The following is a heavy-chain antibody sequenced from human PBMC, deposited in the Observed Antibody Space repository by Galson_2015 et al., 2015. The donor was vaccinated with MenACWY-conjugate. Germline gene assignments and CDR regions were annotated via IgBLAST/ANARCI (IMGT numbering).Heavy chain of an antibody. CDR2: ISYDGSNK. V-gene: IGHV3-30*18. CDR1: GFTFSSYG. D-gene: IGHD5-18*01. CDR3: AKVQERGYSYGGVFDY. J-gene: IGHJ4*02. Sequence: SLRLSCAASGFTFSSYGMHWVRQAPGKGLEWVAVISYDGSNKYYADSVKGRFTISRDNSKNTLYLQMNSLRAEDTAVYYCAKVQERGYSYGGVFDYWGQGTLVTVSS.